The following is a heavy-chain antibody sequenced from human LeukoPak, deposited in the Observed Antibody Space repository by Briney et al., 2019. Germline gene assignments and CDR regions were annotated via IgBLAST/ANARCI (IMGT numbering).Heavy chain of an antibody. J-gene: IGHJ6*03. CDR1: GGSISSSNYY. CDR3: ARRVGRYFGERAYYYNYMDV. Sequence: PSETLSLTCIVSGGSISSSNYYWGWIRQSPGKGLEWIGSIYSRGSTYYNPSLKSRVIVSSDMSKNQFSLRLNSVTAADTAMYYCARRVGRYFGERAYYYNYMDVWGKGTTVTISS. CDR2: IYSRGST. D-gene: IGHD3-10*01. V-gene: IGHV4-39*01.